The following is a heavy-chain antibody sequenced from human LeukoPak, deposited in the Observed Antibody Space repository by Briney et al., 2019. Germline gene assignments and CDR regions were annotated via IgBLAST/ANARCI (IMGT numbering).Heavy chain of an antibody. J-gene: IGHJ5*02. V-gene: IGHV1-69*13. CDR3: ARGLRQQLVNWFDP. D-gene: IGHD6-13*01. CDR2: IIPIFGTA. Sequence: SVKVSCKASGGTFSSYAISWVRQAPGQGLEWMGGIIPIFGTANYAQKFQGRVTITADESTSTAYMELSSLRSEDTAVHYCARGLRQQLVNWFDPWGQGTLVTVSS. CDR1: GGTFSSYA.